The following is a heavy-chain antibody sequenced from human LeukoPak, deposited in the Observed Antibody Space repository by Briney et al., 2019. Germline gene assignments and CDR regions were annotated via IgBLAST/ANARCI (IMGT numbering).Heavy chain of an antibody. CDR2: IRYDGSNK. J-gene: IGHJ4*02. Sequence: GGSRRPSCAASGFTFSSFGMHWVRPAPGKGLEWVALIRYDGSNKYCADSVKGRFTISRDNSKNTLFLQMNSLRPDDTALYYCAKEIGAAAGRGFDSWGRGTLVTVSS. CDR3: AKEIGAAAGRGFDS. D-gene: IGHD6-13*01. CDR1: GFTFSSFG. V-gene: IGHV3-30*02.